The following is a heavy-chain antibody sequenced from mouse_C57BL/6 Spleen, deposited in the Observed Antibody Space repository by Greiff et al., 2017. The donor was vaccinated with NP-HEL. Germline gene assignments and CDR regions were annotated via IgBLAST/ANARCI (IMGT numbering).Heavy chain of an antibody. Sequence: EVKLQESGPGLVKPSQSLSLTCSVTGYSITSGYYWNWIRQFPGNKLEWMGYISYDGSNNYNPSLNNRISITRDTSKNQFFLKLNSVTTEDTATYYCARDGYYNYAMDYWGQGTSVTVSS. V-gene: IGHV3-6*01. CDR3: ARDGYYNYAMDY. CDR2: ISYDGSN. D-gene: IGHD2-3*01. CDR1: GYSITSGYY. J-gene: IGHJ4*01.